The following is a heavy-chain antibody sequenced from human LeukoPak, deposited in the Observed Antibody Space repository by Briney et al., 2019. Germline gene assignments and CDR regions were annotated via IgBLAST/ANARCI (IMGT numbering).Heavy chain of an antibody. CDR1: GYAFTGYY. CDR3: AREPMVRDFNWFDP. D-gene: IGHD3-10*01. J-gene: IGHJ5*02. Sequence: ASVKVSCKASGYAFTGYYIHWVRQAPGQGLEWMGRINPNSGGTNYPQTFQGRVTITRDTSISTAYMELSRLTSDDTAVYYCAREPMVRDFNWFDPWGQGTLVTVSS. CDR2: INPNSGGT. V-gene: IGHV1-2*06.